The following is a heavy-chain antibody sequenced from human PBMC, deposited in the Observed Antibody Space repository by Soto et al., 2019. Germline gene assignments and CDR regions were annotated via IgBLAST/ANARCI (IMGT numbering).Heavy chain of an antibody. CDR1: GGSFSCNY. Sequence: SETLSLTCTVSGGSFSCNYWSWFRQPPGKGLEWIGYIYYSGSTNYNPSLKSRVTISVDTSKNQFSLKLSSVTAADTAVYYCARHRKQWLAFDYWGQGTLVTVS. CDR3: ARHRKQWLAFDY. D-gene: IGHD6-19*01. V-gene: IGHV4-59*08. J-gene: IGHJ4*02. CDR2: IYYSGST.